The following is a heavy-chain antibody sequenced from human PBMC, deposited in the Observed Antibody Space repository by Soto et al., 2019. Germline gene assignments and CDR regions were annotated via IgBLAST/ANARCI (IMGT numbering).Heavy chain of an antibody. V-gene: IGHV1-2*02. J-gene: IGHJ5*02. CDR1: GYTFTGYY. Sequence: ASVKVSCKASGYTFTGYYMHWVRQAPGQGLEWMGWINPNSGGTNYAQKFQGRVTMTRDTSISTAYMELSRLRSDDTAVYYCARAHTPTADGWFDPWGQGTLVTVSS. CDR2: INPNSGGT. D-gene: IGHD4-4*01. CDR3: ARAHTPTADGWFDP.